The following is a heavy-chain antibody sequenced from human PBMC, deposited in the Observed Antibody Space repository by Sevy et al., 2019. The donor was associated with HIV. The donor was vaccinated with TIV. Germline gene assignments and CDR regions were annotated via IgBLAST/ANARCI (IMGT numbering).Heavy chain of an antibody. Sequence: GGSLRLSCAASGFTFNNYCMSWVRQAPGKGLEWVANIKQDGSGEDYVDSVKGRFTISRDNARNSLYLQMNSLRAEDTAVYYCASGDYFGSGNLGLGGHIDYWGQGTLVTVSS. CDR3: ASGDYFGSGNLGLGGHIDY. J-gene: IGHJ4*02. D-gene: IGHD3-10*01. CDR2: IKQDGSGE. CDR1: GFTFNNYC. V-gene: IGHV3-7*01.